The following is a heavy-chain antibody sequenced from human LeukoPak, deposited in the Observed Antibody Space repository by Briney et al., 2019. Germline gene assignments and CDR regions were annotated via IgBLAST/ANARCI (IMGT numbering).Heavy chain of an antibody. D-gene: IGHD5-12*01. CDR1: GYTFTDYY. V-gene: IGHV1-2*02. J-gene: IGHJ4*02. CDR3: VRSSGYDRFDY. Sequence: ASVKVSCKSSGYTFTDYYMRWVRQAPGQGLEWMGWINPKNGGTKYAQNFQGRVIMTRDTSISTAYMELTMTSDDTAVYYCVRSSGYDRFDYWGQGTLVTVSS. CDR2: INPKNGGT.